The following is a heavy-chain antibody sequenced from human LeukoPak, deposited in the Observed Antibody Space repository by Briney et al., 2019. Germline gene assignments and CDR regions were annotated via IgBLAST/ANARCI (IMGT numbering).Heavy chain of an antibody. D-gene: IGHD3-22*01. Sequence: GGSLRLSCAASGFTFSSYSMNWVRQAPGKGLEWVSSISSSSSYIYYADSVKGRFTISRDNAKNTLNLQMNSLRAEDTAVYYCARADPGIDYYDSSGYSDYWGQGTLVTVSS. V-gene: IGHV3-21*01. CDR3: ARADPGIDYYDSSGYSDY. CDR2: ISSSSSYI. CDR1: GFTFSSYS. J-gene: IGHJ4*02.